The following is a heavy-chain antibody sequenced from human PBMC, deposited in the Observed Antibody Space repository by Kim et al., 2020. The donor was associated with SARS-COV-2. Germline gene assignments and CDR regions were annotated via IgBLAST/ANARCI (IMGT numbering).Heavy chain of an antibody. CDR1: GGSFSGYY. CDR2: INHSGST. V-gene: IGHV4-34*01. J-gene: IGHJ3*02. D-gene: IGHD2-2*02. CDR3: ARARRLGYCSSTSCYTRGHAFDI. Sequence: SETLSLTCAVYGGSFSGYYWSWIRQPPGKGLEWIGEINHSGSTNYNPSLKSRVTISVDTSKNQFSLKLSSVTAADTAGYYCARARRLGYCSSTSCYTRGHAFDIWGQGTMVTVSS.